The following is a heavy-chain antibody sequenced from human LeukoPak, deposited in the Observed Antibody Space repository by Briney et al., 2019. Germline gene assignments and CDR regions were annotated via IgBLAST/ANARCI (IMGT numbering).Heavy chain of an antibody. CDR1: GGSISGYY. J-gene: IGHJ6*02. V-gene: IGHV4-59*12. CDR3: ASFMTTMTPGDYYGMDV. CDR2: VYYSGTT. Sequence: SETLSLTCTVSGGSISGYYWIWIRQPPGKGLEWIGYVYYSGTTNYNPSLKSRVTISLDTSKNQFSLKLSSVTAADTAVYYCASFMTTMTPGDYYGMDVWGQGTTVTVSS. D-gene: IGHD4-17*01.